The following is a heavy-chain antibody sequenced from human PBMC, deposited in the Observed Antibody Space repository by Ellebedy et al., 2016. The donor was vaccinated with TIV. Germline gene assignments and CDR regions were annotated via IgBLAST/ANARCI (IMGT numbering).Heavy chain of an antibody. D-gene: IGHD3-16*01. V-gene: IGHV1-2*02. J-gene: IGHJ4*02. Sequence: ASVKVSCXASGYMFTDYYMHWVRQAPGQGLEWMGWINPNSGGTNYAQKFQGRVTMTRDTSISTAYMELSRVRSEDTAVYYCARDLFGGVTADYWGQGTLVTVSS. CDR3: ARDLFGGVTADY. CDR1: GYMFTDYY. CDR2: INPNSGGT.